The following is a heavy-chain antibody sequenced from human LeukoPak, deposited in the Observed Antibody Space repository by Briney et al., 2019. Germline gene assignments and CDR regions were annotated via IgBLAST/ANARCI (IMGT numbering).Heavy chain of an antibody. CDR3: ARDKGARYCSGGSCYCYYFDY. Sequence: SVKVSCKASGGTFSSYAISWVRQAPGQGLEWMGRIIPILGIANYAQKFQGRVTITADRSTRTAYMELSSLRSEDTAVYYCARDKGARYCSGGSCYCYYFDYWGQGTLVTVSS. CDR2: IIPILGIA. J-gene: IGHJ4*02. CDR1: GGTFSSYA. D-gene: IGHD2-15*01. V-gene: IGHV1-69*04.